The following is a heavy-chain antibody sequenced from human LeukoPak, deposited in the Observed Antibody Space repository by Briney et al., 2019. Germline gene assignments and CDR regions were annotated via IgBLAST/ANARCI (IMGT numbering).Heavy chain of an antibody. D-gene: IGHD2-15*01. CDR2: IDNAGSIT. CDR3: TKDVTPGGADV. V-gene: IGHV3-74*03. J-gene: IGHJ6*02. Sequence: PGGSLRLSCAASGFTFSNYWIHWVRQAPGKGLVWVSRIDNAGSITTYADSVKGRFTISRDNAKNSLYLQMNSLRAEDAALYYCTKDVTPGGADVWGRGTTVTVSS. CDR1: GFTFSNYW.